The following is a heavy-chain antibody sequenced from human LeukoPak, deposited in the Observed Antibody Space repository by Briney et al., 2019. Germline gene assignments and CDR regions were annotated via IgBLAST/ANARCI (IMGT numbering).Heavy chain of an antibody. V-gene: IGHV3-23*01. Sequence: PGGSLRLSCAASGFTFSRYAMSWVRQAPGKGLQWVSEIGGSGGAIYYADSVKGRFTISRDNAKNSLYLQMNSLRAEDTAVYYCAELGITMIGGVWGKGTTVTISS. J-gene: IGHJ6*04. CDR2: IGGSGGAI. CDR3: AELGITMIGGV. D-gene: IGHD3-10*02. CDR1: GFTFSRYA.